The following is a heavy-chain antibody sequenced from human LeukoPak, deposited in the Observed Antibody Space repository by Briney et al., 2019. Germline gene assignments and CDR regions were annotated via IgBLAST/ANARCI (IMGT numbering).Heavy chain of an antibody. CDR3: ARDRGNWGGRDAFDI. CDR2: INPNSGGT. Sequence: ASVKVSCKASGYTFTGYYMHWVRQAPGQGLEWMGWINPNSGGTNYAQKFQGRVTMTRHTSISTAYMELSRLRSDDTAVYYCARDRGNWGGRDAFDIWGQGTMVTVSS. CDR1: GYTFTGYY. V-gene: IGHV1-2*02. D-gene: IGHD7-27*01. J-gene: IGHJ3*02.